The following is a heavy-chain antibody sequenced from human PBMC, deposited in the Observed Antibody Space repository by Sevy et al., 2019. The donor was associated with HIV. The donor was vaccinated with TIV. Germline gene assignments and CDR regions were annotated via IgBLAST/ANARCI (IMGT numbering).Heavy chain of an antibody. CDR3: ARDSREWSVSPRPPDY. Sequence: GGSLRLSCAASGLTFITYAMHWVRQAPGKGLEWVAVISYDGSNKYYADSVKGRFTISRDNSKNTLYLQMNSLRDVDTAVYYCARDSREWSVSPRPPDYWGQGTLVTVSS. D-gene: IGHD3-3*01. CDR1: GLTFITYA. V-gene: IGHV3-30-3*01. J-gene: IGHJ4*02. CDR2: ISYDGSNK.